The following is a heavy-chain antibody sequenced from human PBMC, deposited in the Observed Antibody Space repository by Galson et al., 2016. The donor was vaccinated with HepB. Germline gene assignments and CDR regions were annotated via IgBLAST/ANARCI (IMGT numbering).Heavy chain of an antibody. J-gene: IGHJ3*02. CDR3: ARALAVNGAFDI. D-gene: IGHD4-17*01. CDR1: GGSISSSNW. V-gene: IGHV4-4*02. CDR2: IHHSGSA. Sequence: TLSLTCAVSGGSISSSNWWSWVRQPPGKGLEWIGEIHHSGSANYNPSLKSRVTMSVDKSKNQFSLKLSSVTAADTAVYYCARALAVNGAFDIWGQGTMVPVSS.